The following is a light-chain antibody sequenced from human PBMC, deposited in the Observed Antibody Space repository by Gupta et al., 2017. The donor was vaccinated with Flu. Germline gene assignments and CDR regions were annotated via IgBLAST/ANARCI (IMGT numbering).Light chain of an antibody. CDR2: DSN. CDR1: SSNMGNNY. J-gene: IGLJ1*01. V-gene: IGLV1-51*01. Sequence: SSSNMGNNYVSWYQKLPGTAPRLLIYDSNKRPSGIPDRFSGSRSGTSATLAITGLQTGDEADYYCGSWDTSLRLYVFGTGAKVTVL. CDR3: GSWDTSLRLYV.